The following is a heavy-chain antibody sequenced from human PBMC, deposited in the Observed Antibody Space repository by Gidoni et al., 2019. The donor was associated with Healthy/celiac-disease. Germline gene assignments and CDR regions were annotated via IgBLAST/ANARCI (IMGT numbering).Heavy chain of an antibody. CDR1: GYTLTGYY. CDR2: ITPTSGGT. D-gene: IGHD3-22*01. CDR3: ARASITMLVVRSGAMVSHAFDI. V-gene: IGHV1-2*07. J-gene: IGHJ3*02. Sequence: QVQLVQSGAEVKKPGAAVKVSCKASGYTLTGYYLNWVRQAPGQGLDGMGCITPTSGGTHYAHKFQGRVTMTRATSISTSYMELSTLRSDATAVYYCARASITMLVVRSGAMVSHAFDIWGQGTMVPVSS.